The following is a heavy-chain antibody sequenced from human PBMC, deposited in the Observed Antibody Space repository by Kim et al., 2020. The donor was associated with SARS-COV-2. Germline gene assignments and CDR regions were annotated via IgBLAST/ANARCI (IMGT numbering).Heavy chain of an antibody. V-gene: IGHV3-48*02. J-gene: IGHJ6*03. CDR3: ARCPLSMTMVRGMITTTLLVYYNMAA. Sequence: GGSLRLSCTVSGFNFNSYSMNWVRQAPGKGLEWVSYISSSSSTVYYAGSVRGRFTISRDNAKNSLFLQMNSLRDDDTAVYYCARCPLSMTMVRGMITTTLLVYYNMAAWGRGTTVTVSS. CDR2: ISSSSSTV. D-gene: IGHD3-10*01. CDR1: GFNFNSYS.